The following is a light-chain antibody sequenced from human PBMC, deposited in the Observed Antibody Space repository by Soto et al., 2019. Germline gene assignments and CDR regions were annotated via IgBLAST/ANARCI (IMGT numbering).Light chain of an antibody. CDR1: QSVSSY. CDR2: DAS. V-gene: IGKV3-11*01. Sequence: EIVLTQSPATLSLSPGERATLSCRASQSVSSYLAWYQQKPGQAPMILIYDASNWATGIPARFSGSGSGTDFTLTISSLEPEDFAVYYCQRRSNWPLTFGGGTKVEIK. CDR3: QRRSNWPLT. J-gene: IGKJ4*01.